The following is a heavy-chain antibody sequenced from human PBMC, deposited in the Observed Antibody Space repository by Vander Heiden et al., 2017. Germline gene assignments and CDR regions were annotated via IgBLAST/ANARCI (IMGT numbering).Heavy chain of an antibody. Sequence: EGQLVESGGGVVKPGEYFRLSCAASGSTFSGAWMSWVRQAPGKGLEWVARVKSKTDGATIDYAAPVKGRFTISRDDSKDMLYLQMNSLKTEDTAIYYCAADPPGDSPLFDYWGQGTLVTVSS. CDR2: VKSKTDGATI. V-gene: IGHV3-15*01. CDR3: AADPPGDSPLFDY. D-gene: IGHD3-10*01. J-gene: IGHJ4*02. CDR1: GSTFSGAW.